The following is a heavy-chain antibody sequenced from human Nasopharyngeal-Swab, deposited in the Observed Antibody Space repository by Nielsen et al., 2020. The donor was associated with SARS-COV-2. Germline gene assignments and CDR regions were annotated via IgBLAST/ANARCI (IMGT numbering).Heavy chain of an antibody. D-gene: IGHD2-21*01. V-gene: IGHV3-23*01. CDR3: VKGPPAVIHYFDY. J-gene: IGHJ4*02. CDR2: ISGSDYST. Sequence: GVLKISCAASGFTFNTYAISWVRQAPGKGLEWVSVISGSDYSTKYADSVKGRFTISRDNSKNTLYLQMNSLRAEDTAVYYCVKGPPAVIHYFDYWGQGTLVTVSS. CDR1: GFTFNTYA.